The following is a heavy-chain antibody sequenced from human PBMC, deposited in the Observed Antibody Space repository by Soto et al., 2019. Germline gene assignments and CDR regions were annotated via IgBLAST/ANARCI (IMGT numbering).Heavy chain of an antibody. Sequence: GGSLRLSCTASGFIFSDHGMHWVRQAPGKGLEWVASISGSVGSTFYADSVKGRFTISRDNYLNTLDLQLNSLRAEDTAVYYCAKDRTIASRTFDSWGQGALVTVS. CDR1: GFIFSDHG. CDR3: AKDRTIASRTFDS. CDR2: ISGSVGST. J-gene: IGHJ4*02. D-gene: IGHD6-6*01. V-gene: IGHV3-23*01.